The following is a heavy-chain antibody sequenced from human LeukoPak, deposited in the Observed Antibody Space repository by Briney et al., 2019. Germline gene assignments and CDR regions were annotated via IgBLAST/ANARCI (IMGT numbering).Heavy chain of an antibody. J-gene: IGHJ3*02. V-gene: IGHV3-7*03. Sequence: GGSLRLSCAASGFTFSSYRMSWVRQAPGKGLEWVANMKQDGSEKYYVDSVKGRFTISRDNVKNSLYLQMNSLRAEDTAVYYCPRDLVDYGDYFTHAFDIWGQGTMVTVSS. D-gene: IGHD4-17*01. CDR3: PRDLVDYGDYFTHAFDI. CDR2: MKQDGSEK. CDR1: GFTFSSYR.